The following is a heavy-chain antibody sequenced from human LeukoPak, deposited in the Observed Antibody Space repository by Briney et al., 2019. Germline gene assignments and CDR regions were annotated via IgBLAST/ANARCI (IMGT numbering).Heavy chain of an antibody. CDR2: ISHDGSNK. CDR1: GFTFSYYG. J-gene: IGHJ4*02. D-gene: IGHD3-22*01. Sequence: GGSLRLSCAASGFTFSYYGMHWVRQAPGRGLEWVAVISHDGSNKYYADSVEGRSTFSRDNSKNTLYLQMNSLRPEDTSVYYCAKPGKRRVVTITDFDYWGQGTLVTVSS. CDR3: AKPGKRRVVTITDFDY. V-gene: IGHV3-30*18.